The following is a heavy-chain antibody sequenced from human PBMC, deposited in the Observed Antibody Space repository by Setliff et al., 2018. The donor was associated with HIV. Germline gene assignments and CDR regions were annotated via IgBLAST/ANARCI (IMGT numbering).Heavy chain of an antibody. D-gene: IGHD3-10*01. V-gene: IGHV3-11*04. J-gene: IGHJ3*02. CDR2: ISSSGSTI. CDR3: ARLLWFGESRGAFDI. Sequence: PGGSLRLSCAASGFTFSDYYMSWIRQAPGKGLEWVSCISSSGSTIYYADSVKGRFTISRDNAKNSLYLQMNSLRAEDTAVYYCARLLWFGESRGAFDIWGQGTMVTVSS. CDR1: GFTFSDYY.